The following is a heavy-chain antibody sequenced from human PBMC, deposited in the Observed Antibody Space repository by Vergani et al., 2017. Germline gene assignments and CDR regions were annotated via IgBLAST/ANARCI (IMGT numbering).Heavy chain of an antibody. J-gene: IGHJ6*03. V-gene: IGHV4-59*01. Sequence: QVQLQESGPGLVKPSETLSLTCTVSGGSLSSYYWSWIRQPPGKGLEWIGYIYYSGSTNYNPSLKSRVTISVDTSKNQFSLKLSSVTAADTAVYYCARDTYYDFWSGYGDYYMDVWGKGTTVTVSS. D-gene: IGHD3-3*01. CDR1: GGSLSSYY. CDR2: IYYSGST. CDR3: ARDTYYDFWSGYGDYYMDV.